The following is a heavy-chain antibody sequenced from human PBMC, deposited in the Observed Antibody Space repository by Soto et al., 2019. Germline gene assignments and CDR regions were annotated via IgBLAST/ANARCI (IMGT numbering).Heavy chain of an antibody. V-gene: IGHV3-53*01. CDR3: ARVYDFWSGPVPFYGMDV. CDR2: IYSGGST. J-gene: IGHJ6*02. Sequence: GGSLRLSCAASGFTVSSNYMSWVRQAPGKGLEWVSVIYSGGSTYYADSVKGRFTISRDNSKNTLYLQMNSLRAEDTAVYYCARVYDFWSGPVPFYGMDVWGQGTTVTVSS. CDR1: GFTVSSNY. D-gene: IGHD3-3*01.